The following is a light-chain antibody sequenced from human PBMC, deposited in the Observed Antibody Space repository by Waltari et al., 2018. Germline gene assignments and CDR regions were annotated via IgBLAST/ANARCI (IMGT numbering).Light chain of an antibody. J-gene: IGKJ1*01. CDR3: QKYDFLPAT. Sequence: EIVLTQSPGTLPLSPGERATLPCRASQGVGKYLAWYQQRPGQAPRLLLYHASIRATGIPDRFSGSGSGTDFSLTISRLEPEDFAVYYCQKYDFLPATFGQGTTVEIK. CDR1: QGVGKY. CDR2: HAS. V-gene: IGKV3-20*01.